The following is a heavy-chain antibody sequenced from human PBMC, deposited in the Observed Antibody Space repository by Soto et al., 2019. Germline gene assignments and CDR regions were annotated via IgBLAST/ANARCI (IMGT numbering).Heavy chain of an antibody. CDR1: GFTFSNYA. CDR3: ARREQSDYYYMAV. CDR2: ISSNGVGT. J-gene: IGHJ6*03. V-gene: IGHV3-64*01. Sequence: EVQLVESGGGLVQPGGSLRLSCAASGFTFSNYAMDWVRQAPGKVLEYVSGISSNGVGTYYANSVKDRFTISRDNSKNTLYLQMGSLRAEDMAVYYCARREQSDYYYMAVWGKGTSVTVSS. D-gene: IGHD6-19*01.